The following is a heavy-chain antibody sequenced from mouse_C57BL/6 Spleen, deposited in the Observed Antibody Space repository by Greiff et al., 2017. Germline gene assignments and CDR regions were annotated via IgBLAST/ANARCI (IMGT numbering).Heavy chain of an antibody. CDR3: ARDGNYVYAMDY. D-gene: IGHD2-1*01. V-gene: IGHV1-64*01. J-gene: IGHJ4*01. Sequence: QVHVKQPGAELVKPGASVKLSCKASGYTFTSYWMHWVKQRPGQGLEWIGMIHPNSGSTNYNEKFKSKATLTVDKSSSTAYMQLSSLTSEDSAVYYCARDGNYVYAMDYWGQGTSVTVSS. CDR2: IHPNSGST. CDR1: GYTFTSYW.